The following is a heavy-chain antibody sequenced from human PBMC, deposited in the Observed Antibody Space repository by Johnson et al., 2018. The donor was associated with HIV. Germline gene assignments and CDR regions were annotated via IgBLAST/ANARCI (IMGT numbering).Heavy chain of an antibody. D-gene: IGHD3/OR15-3a*01. J-gene: IGHJ3*01. Sequence: QVYLVESGGGVVLPGRSLRLSCAASEFTFSTYGMHWVRQAPGKGLEWVAVISYDGSNQYYVDSVKGLSTISRDNSNNTLYLHMNSLRPDDTGVYYCAKDKFMFLDNPVDAFDVWGQGTMVTFSS. V-gene: IGHV3-30*18. CDR2: ISYDGSNQ. CDR1: EFTFSTYG. CDR3: AKDKFMFLDNPVDAFDV.